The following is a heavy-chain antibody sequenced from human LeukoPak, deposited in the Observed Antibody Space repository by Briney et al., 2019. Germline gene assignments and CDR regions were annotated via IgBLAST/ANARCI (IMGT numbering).Heavy chain of an antibody. D-gene: IGHD5-12*01. V-gene: IGHV6-1*01. CDR3: VREGGRYGGYDLDY. CDR2: TYYRSKWSK. J-gene: IGHJ4*02. Sequence: SQTLSLTCAISGDSVFSNSAAWNWIRQSPSRGLEWLGRTYYRSKWSKDYAVSVKSRITINPDTSKNQFSLQLNSVTPEDTAVYYCVREGGRYGGYDLDYWGQGTLVTVSS. CDR1: GDSVFSNSAA.